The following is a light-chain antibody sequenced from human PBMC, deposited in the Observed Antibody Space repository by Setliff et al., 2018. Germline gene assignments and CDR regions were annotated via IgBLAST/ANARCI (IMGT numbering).Light chain of an antibody. V-gene: IGLV2-14*03. J-gene: IGLJ2*01. CDR2: DVS. CDR3: SSYTNSRTVI. Sequence: LTQPASVSGSPGQSITISCTGTNSDVGAYNYVSWYQRHPGEAPKLLLYDVSNRPSGISHRFSGSKSGSTASLTISGLQAEDEADYFCSSYTNSRTVIFGGGAKVTVL. CDR1: NSDVGAYNY.